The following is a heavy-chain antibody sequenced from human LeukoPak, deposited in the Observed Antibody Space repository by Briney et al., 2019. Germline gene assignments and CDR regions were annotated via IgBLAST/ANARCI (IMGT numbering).Heavy chain of an antibody. CDR3: AKTVNFYDSRRLDY. Sequence: PGGSLRLSCAASGATFSNYGMHWVRQAPGKGLEWVAFISYDGNDQYYADSVKGRFTISRDNSKNTLYLQTNSLRPEDTAVYYCAKTVNFYDSRRLDYWGQGALVTVSS. J-gene: IGHJ4*02. D-gene: IGHD3-22*01. CDR2: ISYDGNDQ. V-gene: IGHV3-30*18. CDR1: GATFSNYG.